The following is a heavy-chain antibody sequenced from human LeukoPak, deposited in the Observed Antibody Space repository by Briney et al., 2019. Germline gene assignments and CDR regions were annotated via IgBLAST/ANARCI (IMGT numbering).Heavy chain of an antibody. CDR1: GYTFTGYY. CDR2: INPNSGGT. V-gene: IGHV1-2*06. J-gene: IGHJ3*02. CDR3: AREARLGCSGGSCFNDAFDI. Sequence: GAPVKVSCKASGYTFTGYYMRWVRQAPGQGLEWMGRINPNSGGTNYAQKFQGRVTMTRDTSISTAYMELSRLRSDDTAVYYCAREARLGCSGGSCFNDAFDIWGQGTMVTVSS. D-gene: IGHD2-15*01.